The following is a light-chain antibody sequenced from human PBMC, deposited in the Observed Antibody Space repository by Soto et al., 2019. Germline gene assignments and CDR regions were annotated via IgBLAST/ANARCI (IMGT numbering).Light chain of an antibody. CDR3: QQYGRSPFMFP. V-gene: IGKV3-20*01. CDR1: QSVTSNF. J-gene: IGKJ2*01. Sequence: EIVLTQSPGTLSLSPGERATLSCRASQSVTSNFLAWYQQKPGQAPRLLIYGASTRAVGVPDRFSGSGSGTGFPLPITRLEPEDFAVYFWQQYGRSPFMFPFCQGTRLGVK. CDR2: GAS.